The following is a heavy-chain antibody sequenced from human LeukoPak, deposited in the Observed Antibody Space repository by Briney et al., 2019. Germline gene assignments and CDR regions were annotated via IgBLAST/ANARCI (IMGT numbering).Heavy chain of an antibody. CDR2: ISFDGSNK. D-gene: IGHD3-22*01. Sequence: PGGSLRLSCAASRFTFNIFGMHWVRQAPGKGLEWVAVISFDGSNKYYADFVRGRFTISRDNSRDTLYLQMSSLTIEDTAVYYCRAATRYLDYYYDYWGRGTLVTVSS. CDR3: RAATRYLDYYYDY. CDR1: RFTFNIFG. J-gene: IGHJ4*02. V-gene: IGHV3-30*03.